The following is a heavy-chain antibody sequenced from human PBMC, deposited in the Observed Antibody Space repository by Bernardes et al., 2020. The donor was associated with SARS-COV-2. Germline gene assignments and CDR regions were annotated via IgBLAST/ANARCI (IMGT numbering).Heavy chain of an antibody. CDR1: GDSFTNYL. CDR3: ARHASAYGGLDY. J-gene: IGHJ4*02. D-gene: IGHD4-17*01. CDR2: NHPGDSDT. Sequence: GEVLKISCKGSGDSFTNYLIGLVRQRSGKGLEWRGINHPGDSDTRYSPSFQCQVTISADKSISTAYLQWSSLKASDTAMYYCARHASAYGGLDYWGQGTLVTVSS. V-gene: IGHV5-51*01.